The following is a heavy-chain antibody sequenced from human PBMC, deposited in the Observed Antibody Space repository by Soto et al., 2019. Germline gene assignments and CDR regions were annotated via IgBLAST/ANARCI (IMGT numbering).Heavy chain of an antibody. D-gene: IGHD3-22*01. CDR3: AKDRPHYYDSREPYFDY. CDR1: GFTFSSYA. V-gene: IGHV3-23*01. Sequence: GGSLRLSCAASGFTFSSYAMSWVRQAPGKGLEWVSAISGSGGSTYYADSVKGRFTISRDNSKNTLYLQMNSLRAEDTAVYYCAKDRPHYYDSREPYFDYWGQGTLVTVSS. J-gene: IGHJ4*02. CDR2: ISGSGGST.